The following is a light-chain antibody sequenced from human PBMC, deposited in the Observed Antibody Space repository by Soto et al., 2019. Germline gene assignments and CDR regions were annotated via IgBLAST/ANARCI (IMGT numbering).Light chain of an antibody. CDR3: AAWDDSLGSHAV. CDR1: SSNIGINY. V-gene: IGLV1-47*01. Sequence: QSVLTQPPSASGNPGQTVTISCSGSSSNIGINYVYWYQQLPGTAPKLLIYRNSQLPSGIPDRFSGSKSGTSASLAISGLRSEDEADYYCAAWDDSLGSHAVFGGGTQLTV. J-gene: IGLJ7*01. CDR2: RNS.